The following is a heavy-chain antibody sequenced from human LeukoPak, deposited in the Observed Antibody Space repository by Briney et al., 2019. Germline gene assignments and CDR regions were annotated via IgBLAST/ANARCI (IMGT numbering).Heavy chain of an antibody. D-gene: IGHD3-22*01. CDR1: GGSISSYY. Sequence: SETLSLTCTVSGGSISSYYWSWIRQPPGKGLEWIGYIYYSGSTNYNPSLKSRVTISVDTSKNQFSLKLSSVTAADTAVYYCARDHTHYDSSGCWYFDLWGRGTLVTVSS. CDR2: IYYSGST. V-gene: IGHV4-59*01. J-gene: IGHJ2*01. CDR3: ARDHTHYDSSGCWYFDL.